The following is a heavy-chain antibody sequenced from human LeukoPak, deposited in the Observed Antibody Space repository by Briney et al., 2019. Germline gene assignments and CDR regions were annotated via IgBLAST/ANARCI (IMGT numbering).Heavy chain of an antibody. D-gene: IGHD6-19*01. V-gene: IGHV3-53*01. CDR1: GFTVSSNY. CDR2: LYSGGNT. CDR3: ASVRGYSSGWYASGFDP. J-gene: IGHJ5*02. Sequence: GGSLRLSCAASGFTVSSNYMSWVRQAPGKGLEWVSVLYSGGNTYYADSVKGRFTIPRDNSKNTLYLQMNSLRAEDTAVYYCASVRGYSSGWYASGFDPWGQGTLVTVSS.